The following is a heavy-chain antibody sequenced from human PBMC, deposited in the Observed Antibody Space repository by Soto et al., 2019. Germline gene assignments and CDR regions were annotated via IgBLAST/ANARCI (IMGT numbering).Heavy chain of an antibody. Sequence: VQLVESGGGSVQPGGSLRLSCAASGFIFSDYSMNWVRQAPGKGMEWVSYIGGGSSPIYYATSVNGRFTISRDNAKNSLYLQMNSLRDEDTAVYYCARARYSYNYDFDYWGQGTLVTVSS. CDR3: ARARYSYNYDFDY. J-gene: IGHJ4*02. CDR1: GFIFSDYS. V-gene: IGHV3-48*02. D-gene: IGHD5-18*01. CDR2: IGGGSSPI.